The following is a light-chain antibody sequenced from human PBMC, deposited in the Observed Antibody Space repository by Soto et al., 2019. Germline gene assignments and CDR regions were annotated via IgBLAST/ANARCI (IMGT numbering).Light chain of an antibody. Sequence: DIQMTQSPSSLSASIGDRVTLTCRASQSISNHLNWYQHRQGKAPELVIYAASKLPSGVPSRFSGSGFGTGFFLTIASLNPEEVATYYGEQGYGDPLTSGEGTKVA. J-gene: IGKJ4*01. CDR2: AAS. V-gene: IGKV1-39*01. CDR3: EQGYGDPLT. CDR1: QSISNH.